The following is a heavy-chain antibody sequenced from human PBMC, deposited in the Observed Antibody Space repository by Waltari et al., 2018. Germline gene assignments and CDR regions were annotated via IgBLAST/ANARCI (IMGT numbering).Heavy chain of an antibody. CDR1: GGSITSTIYY. V-gene: IGHV4-39*01. CDR2: FIYNGNT. J-gene: IGHJ4*02. CDR3: ARPGRVGGGSLMGLDY. Sequence: QLQLQASGPGLVTPSETLSPICAIPGGSITSTIYYWGWIRQPPGKGLEWIGSFIYNGNTYYNPSLKSRISFFVDTSKNQFLLQLRSVTAADTAMYYCARPGRVGGGSLMGLDYWGQGTLVTVSS. D-gene: IGHD2-15*01.